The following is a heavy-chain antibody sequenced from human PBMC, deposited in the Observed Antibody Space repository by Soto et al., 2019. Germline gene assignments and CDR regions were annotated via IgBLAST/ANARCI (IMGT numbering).Heavy chain of an antibody. J-gene: IGHJ6*02. CDR2: IYPGDSDT. D-gene: IGHD6-6*01. V-gene: IGHV5-51*01. CDR1: GYSFTSYW. Sequence: GESLKISCKGSGYSFTSYWIGWVRQMPGKGLEWMGIIYPGDSDTRYSPSFQGQVTISADKSISTAYLQWSSLKASDTAMYYCARPLIAAHDGMDVWGQGTTVTVSS. CDR3: ARPLIAAHDGMDV.